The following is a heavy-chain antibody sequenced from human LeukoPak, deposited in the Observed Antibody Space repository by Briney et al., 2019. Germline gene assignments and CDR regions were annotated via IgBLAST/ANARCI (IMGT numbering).Heavy chain of an antibody. CDR3: ARGFSSSPNNFDY. Sequence: GGSPRLSCAASGFTFSSYWMHWVRQAPGKGLVWVSRINNGGSGTTYADSVKGRFTISRDNAKNTLYLQMNSLRAEDTAVYYCARGFSSSPNNFDYWGQGTLVTVSS. D-gene: IGHD6-13*01. CDR1: GFTFSSYW. J-gene: IGHJ4*02. V-gene: IGHV3-74*01. CDR2: INNGGSGT.